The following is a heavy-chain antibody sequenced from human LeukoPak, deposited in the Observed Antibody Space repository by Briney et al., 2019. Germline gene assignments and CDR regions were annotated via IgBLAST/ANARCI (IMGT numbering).Heavy chain of an antibody. CDR1: GFTFSNAW. V-gene: IGHV3-15*01. D-gene: IGHD2-2*02. CDR3: TTTYTGMSDAFDI. Sequence: PGGSLRLSCAASGFTFSNAWMSWVRQAPGKGLEWVGRIKSKTDGGTTDYAAPVKGRFTISRDDSKNTLYLQMNSLKTEDTAVYYCTTTYTGMSDAFDIWGQGTMVTVSS. CDR2: IKSKTDGGTT. J-gene: IGHJ3*02.